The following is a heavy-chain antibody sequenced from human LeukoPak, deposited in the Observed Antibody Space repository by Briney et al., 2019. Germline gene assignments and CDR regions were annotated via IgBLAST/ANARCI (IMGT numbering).Heavy chain of an antibody. D-gene: IGHD3-10*01. J-gene: IGHJ4*02. CDR1: GYTFTNYY. V-gene: IGHV1-46*01. Sequence: ASVKVSCKASGYTFTNYYIHWVRQSPGQGLEWMGIINPSGGSTSYAQKFQGRVTMTRDTSTSTVYMELSSLRSEDTAVYYCARSPQRIAWFGDYWGQGTLVTVSS. CDR2: INPSGGST. CDR3: ARSPQRIAWFGDY.